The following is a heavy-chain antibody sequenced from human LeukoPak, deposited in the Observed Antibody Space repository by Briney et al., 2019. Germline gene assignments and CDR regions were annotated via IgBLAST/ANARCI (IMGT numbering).Heavy chain of an antibody. V-gene: IGHV3-30*04. Sequence: GRSLRLSCAASGFTFSSNAMHWVRQAPGKGLEWVAVISFDGSNKYYADSVKGRFTISRDTSKNTLYLQMNSLRDDDTAVYYCVWELMGFDYWGQGTLVTVSS. D-gene: IGHD3-16*01. CDR1: GFTFSSNA. CDR2: ISFDGSNK. J-gene: IGHJ4*02. CDR3: VWELMGFDY.